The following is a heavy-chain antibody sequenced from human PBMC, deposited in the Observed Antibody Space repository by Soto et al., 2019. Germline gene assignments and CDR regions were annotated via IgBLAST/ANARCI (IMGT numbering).Heavy chain of an antibody. CDR3: ARLSGYSYGPTFDY. CDR2: IYHSGST. J-gene: IGHJ4*02. Sequence: TLSLTCAVSGGSISSGGYSWSWIRQPPGKGLEWIGYIYHSGSTYYNPPLKSRVTISVDRSKNQFSLKLSSVTAADTAVYYCARLSGYSYGPTFDYWGQGTLVTVSS. V-gene: IGHV4-30-2*01. D-gene: IGHD5-18*01. CDR1: GGSISSGGYS.